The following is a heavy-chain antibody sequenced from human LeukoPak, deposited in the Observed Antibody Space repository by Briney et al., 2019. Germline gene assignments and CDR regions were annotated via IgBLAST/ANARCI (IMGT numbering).Heavy chain of an antibody. CDR3: ARDLHGDYVWFDP. CDR2: IYPSGST. Sequence: SETLSLTCTVSGGSISSGSYYWSWIRQPAGKGLEWIGRIYPSGSTNYNPSLKSRVTISVDRSKNQLSLKLSSVTAADTAVYYCARDLHGDYVWFDPWGQGTLVTVSS. V-gene: IGHV4-61*02. J-gene: IGHJ5*02. D-gene: IGHD4-17*01. CDR1: GGSISSGSYY.